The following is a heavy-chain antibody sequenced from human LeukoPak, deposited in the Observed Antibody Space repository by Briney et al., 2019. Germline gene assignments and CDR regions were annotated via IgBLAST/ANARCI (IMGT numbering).Heavy chain of an antibody. V-gene: IGHV5-51*01. CDR2: IYPGGSDT. CDR3: ASPSPGGCSSISCYYYYGMDV. D-gene: IGHD2-2*01. J-gene: IGHJ6*02. Sequence: GESLKISCKGSGYSFTSYWIGWVRQMPGKGLEWMGIIYPGGSDTRYSPSFQGQVTISADKSISTAYLQWSSLKASDTAMYYCASPSPGGCSSISCYYYYGMDVWGQGTTVTVSS. CDR1: GYSFTSYW.